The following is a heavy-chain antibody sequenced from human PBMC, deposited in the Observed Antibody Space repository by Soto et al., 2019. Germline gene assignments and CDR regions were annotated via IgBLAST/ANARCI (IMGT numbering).Heavy chain of an antibody. CDR3: ARAVAVTAARALDYYGMDV. CDR2: IYSGGST. Sequence: GGSLSLSCAASGFTVSSNYMSWVRQAPGKGLEWVSVIYSGGSTYYADSVKGRFTISRDNSKNTLYLQMNSLRAEDTAVYYCARAVAVTAARALDYYGMDVWGQGTKVTVYS. CDR1: GFTVSSNY. D-gene: IGHD2-2*01. V-gene: IGHV3-53*01. J-gene: IGHJ6*02.